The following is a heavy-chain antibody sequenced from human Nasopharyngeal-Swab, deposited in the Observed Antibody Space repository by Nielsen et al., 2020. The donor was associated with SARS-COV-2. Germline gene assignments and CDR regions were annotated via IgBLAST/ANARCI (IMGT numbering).Heavy chain of an antibody. CDR2: IIPIFGTA. J-gene: IGHJ4*02. D-gene: IGHD1-26*01. V-gene: IGHV1-69*01. Sequence: WVRQAPGQGLEWMGGIIPIFGTADYAQKFRGRVTITANECSRAAYMEVSSLRSEDTAGDYCAEVGGEGWGQGTLVTVSS. CDR3: AEVGGEG.